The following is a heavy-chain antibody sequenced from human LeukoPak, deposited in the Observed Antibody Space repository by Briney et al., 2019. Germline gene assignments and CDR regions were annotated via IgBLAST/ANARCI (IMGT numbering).Heavy chain of an antibody. CDR3: AKNVERGAYCSGGSCYPYYYYYMDV. CDR1: GFTFSSYG. V-gene: IGHV3-23*01. CDR2: ISGSGGTT. Sequence: GGTLRLSCAASGFTFSSYGMSWVRQAPGKGLEWVSAISGSGGTTYYADSVKGRFTISRDNSKNTLYLQMNSLRAEDTAVYYCAKNVERGAYCSGGSCYPYYYYYMDVWGKGTTVTISS. J-gene: IGHJ6*03. D-gene: IGHD2-15*01.